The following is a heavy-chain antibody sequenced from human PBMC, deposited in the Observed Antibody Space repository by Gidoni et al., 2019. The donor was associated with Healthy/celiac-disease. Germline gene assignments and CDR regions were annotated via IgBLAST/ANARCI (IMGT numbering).Heavy chain of an antibody. CDR2: IYYSGST. V-gene: IGHV4-31*03. J-gene: IGHJ3*02. D-gene: IGHD2-2*02. CDR1: GGSISSGGYY. CDR3: ARGGYCSSTSCDTDAFDI. Sequence: QVQLQESGPGLVKPSQTLSLTCTVSGGSISSGGYYWSWIRQHPGKGLEWIGYIYYSGSTYYNPSLKSRVTISVDTSKNQFSLKLSSVTAADTAVYYCARGGYCSSTSCDTDAFDIWGQGTMVTVSS.